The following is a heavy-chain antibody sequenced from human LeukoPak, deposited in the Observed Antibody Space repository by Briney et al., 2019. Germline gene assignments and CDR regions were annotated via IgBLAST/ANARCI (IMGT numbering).Heavy chain of an antibody. D-gene: IGHD5-24*01. Sequence: TSETLSPTCAVYGGSFSGYYWSWIRQPPGKGLEWIGEIKHSGSTNYNPSLKSRVTISVDTSKNQFSLKLSSVTAADTAVYYCARGRGRLVSWLQLGYYFDYWGQGTLVTVSS. CDR1: GGSFSGYY. CDR3: ARGRGRLVSWLQLGYYFDY. V-gene: IGHV4-34*01. CDR2: IKHSGST. J-gene: IGHJ4*02.